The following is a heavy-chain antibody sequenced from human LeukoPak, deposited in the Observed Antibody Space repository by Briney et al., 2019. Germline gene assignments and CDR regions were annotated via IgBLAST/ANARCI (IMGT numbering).Heavy chain of an antibody. CDR1: GFTFSSYS. D-gene: IGHD2/OR15-2a*01. V-gene: IGHV3-21*01. Sequence: GGSLRLSCAASGFTFSSYSMNWVRQAPGKGLEWVSSISSSSSYIYYADSVKGRFTISRDNAKNSLYLQMNSLRAEDTAVYYCARDIYLSGRYIDYWGQGTLVTVSS. CDR3: ARDIYLSGRYIDY. CDR2: ISSSSSYI. J-gene: IGHJ4*02.